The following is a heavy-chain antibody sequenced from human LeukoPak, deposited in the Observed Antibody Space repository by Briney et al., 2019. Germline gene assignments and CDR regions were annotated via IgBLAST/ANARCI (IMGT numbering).Heavy chain of an antibody. CDR2: IYYSGST. CDR3: ARAAHGDYEVDY. D-gene: IGHD4-17*01. CDR1: GGSISSYY. J-gene: IGHJ4*02. V-gene: IGHV4-59*01. Sequence: SETLSLTCTVSGGSISSYYWSWIRQPPGKGLEWIGYIYYSGSTNYNPSLKSRVTISVDTSKNQFSLKLSSVTAADTAVYYCARAAHGDYEVDYWGQGTLVTVSS.